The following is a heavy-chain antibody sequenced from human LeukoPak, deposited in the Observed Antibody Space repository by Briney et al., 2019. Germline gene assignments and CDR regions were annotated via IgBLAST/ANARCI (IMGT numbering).Heavy chain of an antibody. D-gene: IGHD5-24*01. Sequence: GGSLRLSCAASGFTFSSYSMKWVRQAPGKGLEWVSYISDSSSIYYTDSGKGRFTISRDNPNNSLYLQMNSLRVEDTAVYYCARVCRDGYNGYYYYYYYMDVWGKGTTVTVSS. CDR3: ARVCRDGYNGYYYYYYYMDV. CDR1: GFTFSSYS. V-gene: IGHV3-48*04. CDR2: ISDSSSI. J-gene: IGHJ6*03.